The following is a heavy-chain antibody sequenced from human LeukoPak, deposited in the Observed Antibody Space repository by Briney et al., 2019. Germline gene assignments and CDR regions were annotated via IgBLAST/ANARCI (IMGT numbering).Heavy chain of an antibody. CDR3: ARDGSYRYFDY. J-gene: IGHJ4*02. D-gene: IGHD1-26*01. Sequence: SETLSLTCTVSGGSISSYYWSWIRQPPGKGLEWIGYIYYSGSTNYNPSLKRRVTISVDTSKNQFSLKLSSVTAADTAVYYCARDGSYRYFDYWGQGTLVTVSS. CDR2: IYYSGST. CDR1: GGSISSYY. V-gene: IGHV4-59*01.